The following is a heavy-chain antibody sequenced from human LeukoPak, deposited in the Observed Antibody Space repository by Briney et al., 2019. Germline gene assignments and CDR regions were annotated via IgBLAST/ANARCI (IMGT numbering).Heavy chain of an antibody. D-gene: IGHD2-15*01. CDR2: ISYDGSNK. J-gene: IGHJ1*01. CDR1: GFTFSSYG. V-gene: IGHV3-30*18. CDR3: AKILSVHRAPEYFQH. Sequence: HPGGSLRLSCAASGFTFSSYGMHWVRQAPGKGLEWVAVISYDGSNKYYADSVKGRFTISRDNSKNTLYLQMNSLRAEDTAVYYCAKILSVHRAPEYFQHGGQGTLVTVSS.